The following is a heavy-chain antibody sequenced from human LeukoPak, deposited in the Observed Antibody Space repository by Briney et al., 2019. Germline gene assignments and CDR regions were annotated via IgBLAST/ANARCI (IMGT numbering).Heavy chain of an antibody. V-gene: IGHV3-73*01. CDR1: GFSFSGSG. D-gene: IGHD1-26*01. CDR3: TTLGSSQVAARDY. Sequence: GGSLKLSCAASGFSFSGSGMHWVRQASGKGLEWVGHIRSKADNYATTYAAWVKGRFTISRDDSKNTAYLQMNSPKTEDSAVYYCTTLGSSQVAARDYWGQGALVTVSS. J-gene: IGHJ4*02. CDR2: IRSKADNYAT.